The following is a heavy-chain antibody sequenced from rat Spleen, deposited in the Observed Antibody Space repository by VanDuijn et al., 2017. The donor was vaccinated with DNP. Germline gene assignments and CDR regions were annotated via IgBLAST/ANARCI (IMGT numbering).Heavy chain of an antibody. V-gene: IGHV5-7*01. Sequence: EVQLVESGGGLVQPGRSLKLSCASSGFTFSDYNMAWVRQAPKKGLEWVATISYDGSSTYYRDSVKGRFTISRDNAKSTLYLQMDSLRSEDTATYYSYSGDYWGQGVMVTVSS. CDR2: ISYDGSST. CDR3: YSGDY. CDR1: GFTFSDYN. D-gene: IGHD1-1*01. J-gene: IGHJ2*01.